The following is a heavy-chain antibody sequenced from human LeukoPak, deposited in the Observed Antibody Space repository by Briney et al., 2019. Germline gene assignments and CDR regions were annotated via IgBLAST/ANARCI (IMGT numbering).Heavy chain of an antibody. Sequence: ASVKVSCKASGYTFIRYGFSWVRQAPGQGLEWMGWISAYNGDTNYARKVQGRVTMTTDTSTTTAYMELRSLRSDDTAVYYCARWGASGLALIYYYGMDVWGQGTTVTVS. D-gene: IGHD3/OR15-3a*01. CDR3: ARWGASGLALIYYYGMDV. J-gene: IGHJ6*01. V-gene: IGHV1-18*01. CDR2: ISAYNGDT. CDR1: GYTFIRYG.